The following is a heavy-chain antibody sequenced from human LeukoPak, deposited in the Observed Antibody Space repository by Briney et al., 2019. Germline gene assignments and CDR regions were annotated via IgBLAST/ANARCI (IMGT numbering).Heavy chain of an antibody. Sequence: PGGSLRLSRAASGFTFSSFAMHWVRQAPGKGLEWVAVISYDGRNKYYADSVKGRFTISRDNSKNTLSLLLDSLRPEDTAVYYCARLAYSGSYLGYWGQGTLVTVSS. CDR2: ISYDGRNK. CDR1: GFTFSSFA. D-gene: IGHD1-26*01. J-gene: IGHJ4*02. CDR3: ARLAYSGSYLGY. V-gene: IGHV3-30*03.